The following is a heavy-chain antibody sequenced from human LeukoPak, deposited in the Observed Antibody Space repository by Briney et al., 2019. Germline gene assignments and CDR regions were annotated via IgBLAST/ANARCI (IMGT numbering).Heavy chain of an antibody. J-gene: IGHJ4*02. Sequence: PGRSLRLSCAASGFTFSNYAMNWVRQAPGKGLEWVSAISGSGGSTYYADSVKRRFTISRDNSKNTLYLQMNSLRAEDTAVYYCAKQAAGTDYFDYWGQGTLVTVSS. CDR2: ISGSGGST. CDR3: AKQAAGTDYFDY. D-gene: IGHD6-13*01. CDR1: GFTFSNYA. V-gene: IGHV3-23*01.